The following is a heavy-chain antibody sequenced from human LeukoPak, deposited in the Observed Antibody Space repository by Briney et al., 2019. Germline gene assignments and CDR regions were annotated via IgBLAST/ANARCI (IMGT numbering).Heavy chain of an antibody. V-gene: IGHV3-23*01. Sequence: GGSLRLSCAASGFTFNSYAMSWVRQAPGKGLEWVSTIGGGGENTYSADSVKGRFTISRDNSKNTVYLHVKSLGAEDTAVYFCAKVLTGSQDYWGQGTLVTVSS. CDR3: AKVLTGSQDY. J-gene: IGHJ4*02. CDR2: IGGGGENT. D-gene: IGHD1-14*01. CDR1: GFTFNSYA.